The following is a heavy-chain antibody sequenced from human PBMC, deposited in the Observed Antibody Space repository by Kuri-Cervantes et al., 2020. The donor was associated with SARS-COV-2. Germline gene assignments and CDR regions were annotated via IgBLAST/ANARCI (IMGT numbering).Heavy chain of an antibody. CDR1: GYTFTGYY. CDR2: INPNSGGT. J-gene: IGHJ4*02. CDR3: ARSRPVTSLN. V-gene: IGHV1-2*06. Sequence: ASVKVSCKASGYTFTGYYMHWVRQAPGQGLEWMGRINPNSGGTNYAQKFQGRVTMTRDTSISTAYMELSSLRSEDTAVYYCARSRPVTSLNWGQGTLVTVSS. D-gene: IGHD4-17*01.